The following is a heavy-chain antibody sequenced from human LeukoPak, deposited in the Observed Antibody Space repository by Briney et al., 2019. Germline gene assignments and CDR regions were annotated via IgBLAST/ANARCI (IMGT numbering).Heavy chain of an antibody. J-gene: IGHJ4*02. V-gene: IGHV4-61*02. CDR3: AREDILTGYYLGY. CDR2: IYTSGST. D-gene: IGHD3-9*01. CDR1: GCSISSCSYY. Sequence: SETLSLTCTVSGCSISSCSYYWRWPRQPAGKGLEWIGRIYTSGSTNYNPSLKSRVNISVDTSKNQFSLKLSSVTAADTAVYYCAREDILTGYYLGYWGQGTLVTVSS.